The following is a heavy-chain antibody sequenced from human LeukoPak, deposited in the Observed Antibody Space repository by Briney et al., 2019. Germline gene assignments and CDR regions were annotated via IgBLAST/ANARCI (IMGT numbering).Heavy chain of an antibody. Sequence: GGSLRLSCAVSVFTFSSYSMSWVRQAPGKGLEWVSTISGSAGSTYYADSVKGRFTISRDNSKNTLYLQMNSLRAEDTAVYYCAKSAGMRNWFDPWGQGTLVTVSS. CDR1: VFTFSSYS. J-gene: IGHJ5*02. V-gene: IGHV3-23*01. CDR2: ISGSAGST. CDR3: AKSAGMRNWFDP.